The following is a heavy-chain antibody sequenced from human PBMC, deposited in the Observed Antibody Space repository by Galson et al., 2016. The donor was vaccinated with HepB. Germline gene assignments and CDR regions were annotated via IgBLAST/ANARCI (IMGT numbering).Heavy chain of an antibody. J-gene: IGHJ4*02. CDR3: AHGSGWLSDY. V-gene: IGHV2-5*02. D-gene: IGHD6-19*01. CDR1: GFSLSSPAVG. Sequence: PALVKPTQTLTLTCTFSGFSLSSPAVGVGWIRQPPGKALEWLALIYWDDDKQYNASLRSRLTITKDSSRNQVVLTMTSTDPVDTATYYCAHGSGWLSDYWGQGILVTVSS. CDR2: IYWDDDK.